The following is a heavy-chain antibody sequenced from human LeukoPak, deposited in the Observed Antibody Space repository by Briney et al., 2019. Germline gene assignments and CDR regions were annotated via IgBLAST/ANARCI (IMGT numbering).Heavy chain of an antibody. CDR3: ARRLGVATMIDY. D-gene: IGHD5-12*01. J-gene: IGHJ4*02. Sequence: GESLKISCKGSGYSFTSYWIGWLRHMPGKGREWMGIIYPVDSDTRYSPSFQGQVTISADKSTSTAYLQWSSLKASDTAMYYCARRLGVATMIDYWGQGTLVTVSS. V-gene: IGHV5-51*01. CDR2: IYPVDSDT. CDR1: GYSFTSYW.